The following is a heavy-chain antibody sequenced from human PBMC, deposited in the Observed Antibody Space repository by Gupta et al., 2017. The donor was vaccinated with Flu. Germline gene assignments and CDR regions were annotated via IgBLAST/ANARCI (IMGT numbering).Heavy chain of an antibody. V-gene: IGHV4-39*01. J-gene: IGHJ6*03. Sequence: GLEWIGSIYYTGSTYYNPSLKSRVTISVDTSKNQFSLRLSSVTAADTAVDYCARQFVAASGYYYYYMDVWGKGTTVTVSS. D-gene: IGHD6-13*01. CDR2: IYYTGST. CDR3: ARQFVAASGYYYYYMDV.